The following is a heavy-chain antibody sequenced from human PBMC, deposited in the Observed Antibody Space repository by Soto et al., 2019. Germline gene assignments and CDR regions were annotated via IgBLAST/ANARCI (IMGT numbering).Heavy chain of an antibody. CDR2: ISYDGSNK. V-gene: IGHV3-30*18. D-gene: IGHD5-12*01. CDR1: GFTFSSYG. J-gene: IGHJ4*02. Sequence: QVQLVESGGGVVQHGRSLRLSCAASGFTFSSYGMHWVRQAPGKGLEWVAVISYDGSNKYYADSVKGRFTISRDNSKNTLYLQMNSLRAEDTAVYYCAKDGATANPFDYWGQGTLVTVSS. CDR3: AKDGATANPFDY.